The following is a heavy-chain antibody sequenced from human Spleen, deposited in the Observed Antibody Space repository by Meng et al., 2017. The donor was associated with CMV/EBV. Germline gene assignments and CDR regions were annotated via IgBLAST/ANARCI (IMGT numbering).Heavy chain of an antibody. V-gene: IGHV1-69*05. CDR2: DIPISGSA. CDR3: ARDISGLFDF. J-gene: IGHJ4*02. D-gene: IGHD3-22*01. Sequence: VSCKASGGTLKNYAISWVRQAPGQGLEWMGGDIPISGSAEYGQEFHGRVTFTTDESTSTAYMELSSLRSEDTALYYCARDISGLFDFWGQGTLVTVSS. CDR1: GGTLKNYA.